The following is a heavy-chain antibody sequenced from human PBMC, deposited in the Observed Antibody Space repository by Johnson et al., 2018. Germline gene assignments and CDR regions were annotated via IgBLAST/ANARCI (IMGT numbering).Heavy chain of an antibody. CDR2: ISYDGSNK. CDR3: AKIPLCGSGSTYYYGMDV. V-gene: IGHV3-30*18. Sequence: QVQLVESGGGVVQPGWSLRLSCAASGFTFSSYAMHWVRQAPGKGLEWVAVISYDGSNKYYADSVKGRFTISRDNSQNTLYLQMNSLRAEDTAVYYCAKIPLCGSGSTYYYGMDVWGQVPAVTVSS. J-gene: IGHJ6*02. CDR1: GFTFSSYA. D-gene: IGHD3-10*01.